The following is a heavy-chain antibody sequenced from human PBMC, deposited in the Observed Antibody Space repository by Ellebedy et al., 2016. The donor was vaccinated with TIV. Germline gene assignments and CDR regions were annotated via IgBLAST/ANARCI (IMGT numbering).Heavy chain of an antibody. D-gene: IGHD5-18*01. CDR2: IFPGDSDS. CDR1: GYSFTTYW. V-gene: IGHV5-51*01. CDR3: ARRTSMGTDYYDY. Sequence: GASLKISCHGSGYSFTTYWIAWVRQLPGNGLEWMGIIFPGDSDSRYSPSFHGRVTCSADKYISTAYLQWRSLRASDTAIYYCARRTSMGTDYYDYWGQGTLVTVSS. J-gene: IGHJ4*02.